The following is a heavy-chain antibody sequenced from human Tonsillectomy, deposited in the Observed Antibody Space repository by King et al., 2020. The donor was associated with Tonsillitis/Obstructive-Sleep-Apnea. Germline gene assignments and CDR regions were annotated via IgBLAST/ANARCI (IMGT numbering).Heavy chain of an antibody. J-gene: IGHJ6*02. D-gene: IGHD5-12*01. Sequence: VQLVQSGGGVVQPGRSLRLSCAASGFTFSSYGMHWVRQAPGKGLEWVAVISYDGSNKYYADSVKGRFTISRDNSKNTLYLQMNSLRAEDTAVYYCAKVGGYSSYDDYYYYGMDVWGPGTTVTVSS. CDR1: GFTFSSYG. V-gene: IGHV3-30*18. CDR3: AKVGGYSSYDDYYYYGMDV. CDR2: ISYDGSNK.